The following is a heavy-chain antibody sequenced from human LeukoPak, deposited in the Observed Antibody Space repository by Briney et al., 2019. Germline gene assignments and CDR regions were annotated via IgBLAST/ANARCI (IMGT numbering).Heavy chain of an antibody. CDR3: ARHKSGSYYSFDY. CDR1: GGSIRSYY. CDR2: VHYSEST. J-gene: IGHJ4*02. V-gene: IGHV4-59*08. D-gene: IGHD1-26*01. Sequence: SETLSLTCTVSGGSIRSYYWSWVRQPPGKGLEWIGYVHYSESTNYNPSLKSRVIISVDTSKNQFSLKLSSVTAADTAAYYCARHKSGSYYSFDYWGQGTLVTVSA.